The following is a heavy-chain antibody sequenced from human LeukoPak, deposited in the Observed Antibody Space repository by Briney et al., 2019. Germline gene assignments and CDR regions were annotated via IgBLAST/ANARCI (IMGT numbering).Heavy chain of an antibody. CDR1: GSTFSSYW. CDR3: ARDRLLDY. V-gene: IGHV3-7*01. CDR2: IKEDGSEK. Sequence: PGGSLRLSCAASGSTFSSYWMSWVRQAPGKGLEWVANIKEDGSEKYSVDSVKGRFTISRDNAKKSLYLQMNNLRAEDTAVYYCARDRLLDYWGQGTLVTVSS. J-gene: IGHJ4*02.